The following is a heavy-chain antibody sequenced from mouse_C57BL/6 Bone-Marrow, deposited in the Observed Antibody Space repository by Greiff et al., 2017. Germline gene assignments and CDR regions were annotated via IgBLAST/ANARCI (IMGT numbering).Heavy chain of an antibody. D-gene: IGHD2-14*01. J-gene: IGHJ3*01. V-gene: IGHV1-42*01. CDR2: INPSTGGT. Sequence: EVQLVESGPELVKPGASVKISCKASGYSFTGYYMNWVKQSPEKSLEWIGEINPSTGGTTYHQKFKAKATVTVDKSSSTAYMQLKSLTSEDSAVYYCATLATMGRGWCAYWGQGTLVTVSA. CDR1: GYSFTGYY. CDR3: ATLATMGRGWCAY.